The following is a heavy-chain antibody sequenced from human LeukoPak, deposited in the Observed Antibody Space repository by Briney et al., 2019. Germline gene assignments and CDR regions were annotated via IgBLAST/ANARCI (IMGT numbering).Heavy chain of an antibody. V-gene: IGHV3-30*03. J-gene: IGHJ4*02. CDR2: ISYDGSNK. CDR1: GFTFSSYG. Sequence: PGRSLRLSCAASGFTFSSYGMHWVRQAPGKGLEWVAVISYDGSNKYYADSVEGRFTISRDNSKNTLYLQMNSLRAEDTAVYYCAREGLWFGELFKGGFDYWGQGTLVTVSS. D-gene: IGHD3-10*01. CDR3: AREGLWFGELFKGGFDY.